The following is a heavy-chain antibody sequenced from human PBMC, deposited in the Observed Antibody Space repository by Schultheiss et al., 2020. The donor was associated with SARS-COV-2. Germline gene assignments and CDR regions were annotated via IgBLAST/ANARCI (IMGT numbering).Heavy chain of an antibody. Sequence: GESLKISCAASGFTFSSYGMHWVRQAPGKGLEWVAVIWYDGSNKYYADSVKGRFTISRDNSKNTLYLQMNSLKTEDTAVYYCTTDRYYGSVDYYYGMDVWGQGTTVTVSS. J-gene: IGHJ6*02. V-gene: IGHV3-33*01. CDR1: GFTFSSYG. CDR2: IWYDGSNK. D-gene: IGHD3-10*01. CDR3: TTDRYYGSVDYYYGMDV.